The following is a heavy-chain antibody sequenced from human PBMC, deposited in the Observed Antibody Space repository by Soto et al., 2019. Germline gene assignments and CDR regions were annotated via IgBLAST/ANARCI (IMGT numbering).Heavy chain of an antibody. J-gene: IGHJ5*02. Sequence: HLVQSGPEVKKPGASVTVSCKTSGDTFTNFGLSWVRQAPGQGLEWMGWIATYNSNKNYAQKFQGRLALTTETSTSTGYMELKSLEYDDTAVYYCARVLRGVVNWLDPWGQGTLVTVSS. CDR1: GDTFTNFG. CDR2: IATYNSNK. D-gene: IGHD3-10*01. CDR3: ARVLRGVVNWLDP. V-gene: IGHV1-18*01.